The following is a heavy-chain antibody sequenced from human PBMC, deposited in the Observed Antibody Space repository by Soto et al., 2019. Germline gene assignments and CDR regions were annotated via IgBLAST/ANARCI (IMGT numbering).Heavy chain of an antibody. CDR3: ARQSTHGFHYFDY. Sequence: GGSLRLSCAASGLTFSSYWMSWVRQAPGKGLEWVANIKQDGSEKYYVDSVKGRFTISRDNAKNSLYLQMNSLRAEDTAVYYCARQSTHGFHYFDYWGQGTLVTVSS. D-gene: IGHD3-10*01. CDR2: IKQDGSEK. J-gene: IGHJ4*02. CDR1: GLTFSSYW. V-gene: IGHV3-7*01.